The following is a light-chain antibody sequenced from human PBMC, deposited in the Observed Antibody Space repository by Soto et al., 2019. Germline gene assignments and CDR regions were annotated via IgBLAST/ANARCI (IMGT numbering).Light chain of an antibody. CDR1: QSIDNY. CDR2: ASS. CDR3: QQSYSSPRS. V-gene: IGKV1-39*01. Sequence: DIQLTQSPSSLSASVGDRVTITCRASQSIDNYLNWYQQKPGKAPKLLIYASSSLQSGVPSRFSGGGSGTDFTLNIHSLRPEDFATYYCQQSYSSPRSFGPGTKVDIK. J-gene: IGKJ3*01.